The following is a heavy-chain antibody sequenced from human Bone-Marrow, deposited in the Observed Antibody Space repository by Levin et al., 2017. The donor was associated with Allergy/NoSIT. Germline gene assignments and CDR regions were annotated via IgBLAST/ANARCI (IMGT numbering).Heavy chain of an antibody. CDR3: ATAWELRGLDI. CDR1: GDTLSEVS. CDR2: FAAEDGEA. V-gene: IGHV1-24*01. J-gene: IGHJ3*02. D-gene: IGHD1-7*01. Sequence: ASVKVSCKVSGDTLSEVSIQWVLQAPGKGLEWMGTFAAEDGEAVFAQKFQDRLTMTEDTSTDTEYMELRSLTSEDTAVYFCATAWELRGLDIWGQGTLVTVSS.